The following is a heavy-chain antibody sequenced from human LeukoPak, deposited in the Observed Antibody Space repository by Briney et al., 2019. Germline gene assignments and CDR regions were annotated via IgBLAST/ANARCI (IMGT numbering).Heavy chain of an antibody. Sequence: GGSLRLSCAASGFTFSSYGMHWVRQAPGKGLEWVAVISYDGSNKYYADSVKGRFTISRDNSKNTLYLQMNSLRAEDTAVYYCVKGGVVVPAAILDYWGQGTLVTVSS. V-gene: IGHV3-30*18. D-gene: IGHD2-2*01. CDR2: ISYDGSNK. CDR1: GFTFSSYG. CDR3: VKGGVVVPAAILDY. J-gene: IGHJ4*02.